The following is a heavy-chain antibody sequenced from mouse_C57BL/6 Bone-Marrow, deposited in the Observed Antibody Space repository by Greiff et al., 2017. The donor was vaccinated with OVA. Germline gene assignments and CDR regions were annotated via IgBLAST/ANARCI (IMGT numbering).Heavy chain of an antibody. CDR2: IWGVGST. Sequence: QVQLQQSGPGLVAPSQSLSITCTVSGFSLTSYGVDWVRQSPGKGLEWLGVIWGVGSTNYNSALKSRLSISKDNSKSQVFLKMNSLQTDDTAMYYCATTGTGAWFAYWGQGTLVTVSA. CDR3: ATTGTGAWFAY. V-gene: IGHV2-6*01. J-gene: IGHJ3*01. D-gene: IGHD3-3*01. CDR1: GFSLTSYG.